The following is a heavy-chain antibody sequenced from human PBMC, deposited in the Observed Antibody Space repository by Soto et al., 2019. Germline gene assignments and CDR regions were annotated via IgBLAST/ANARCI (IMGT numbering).Heavy chain of an antibody. V-gene: IGHV3-23*01. CDR3: AKRSSGWYFDL. CDR1: GVTFSSYA. Sequence: EVQLLESGGGLVQPGGSLRLSCAASGVTFSSYAMSWVRQPPEKGLEWISVISGSGGSTYYANSVKDRFTISRDNSKNTLYLQMNSLRAEDTAVYYCAKRSSGWYFDLWGRGTLVTVSS. CDR2: ISGSGGST. D-gene: IGHD6-19*01. J-gene: IGHJ2*01.